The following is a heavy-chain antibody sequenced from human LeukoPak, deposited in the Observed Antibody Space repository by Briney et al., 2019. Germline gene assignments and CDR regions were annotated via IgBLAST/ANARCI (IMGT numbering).Heavy chain of an antibody. J-gene: IGHJ5*02. D-gene: IGHD3-9*01. CDR2: IYPGDSDT. V-gene: IGHV5-51*01. Sequence: GESLKISCKGSGYSFTSYRIGWVRQMPGKGLEWMGIIYPGDSDTRYSPSFQGQVTISADKSISTSYLQWSSLKASDTTMSYCARLALSKRYLVPAGRNWWFDPWGQGTLVTVSS. CDR3: ARLALSKRYLVPAGRNWWFDP. CDR1: GYSFTSYR.